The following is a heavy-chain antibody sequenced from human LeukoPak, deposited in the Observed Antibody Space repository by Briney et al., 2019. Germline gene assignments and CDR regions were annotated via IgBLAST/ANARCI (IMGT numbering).Heavy chain of an antibody. D-gene: IGHD3-9*01. CDR1: GFTFDDYA. CDR3: ARDRFAWLPPDY. Sequence: GGSLRLSCAASGFTFDDYAMTWVRQAPGKGLEWVSSISSSSTYINYADSVKGRFTISRDNARNSLYLQMNSLRAEDTAVYYCARDRFAWLPPDYWGQGPLVTVSS. CDR2: ISSSSTYI. J-gene: IGHJ4*02. V-gene: IGHV3-21*01.